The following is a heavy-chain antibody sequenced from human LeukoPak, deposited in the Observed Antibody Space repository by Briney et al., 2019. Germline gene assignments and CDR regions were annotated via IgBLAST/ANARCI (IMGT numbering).Heavy chain of an antibody. Sequence: SETLSLTCTVSGGSISSYYWSWIRQPPGKGLEWIGYIYYSGSTNYNPSLKSRVTISVDTSKNQFSLNLSSVTAADTAVYYCARFVVVTAKGYNWFDPWGQGTRVTVSS. CDR1: GGSISSYY. V-gene: IGHV4-59*12. CDR2: IYYSGST. D-gene: IGHD2-21*02. J-gene: IGHJ5*02. CDR3: ARFVVVTAKGYNWFDP.